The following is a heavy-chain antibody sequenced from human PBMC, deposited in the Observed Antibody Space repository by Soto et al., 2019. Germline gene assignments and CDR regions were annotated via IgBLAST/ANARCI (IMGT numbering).Heavy chain of an antibody. Sequence: EVQWLESGGGLVQVGGSLRLSCVGSGFGFDSYDMSWVRQAPGKGLEWVSGIGSSGGAIVYADSVRGRITISRDNSRNALYLHMNSLRAGDTAVYYCAKALWFGESSHYFDYWGQGTLVTVS. CDR3: AKALWFGESSHYFDY. D-gene: IGHD3-10*01. V-gene: IGHV3-23*01. CDR2: IGSSGGAI. J-gene: IGHJ4*02. CDR1: GFGFDSYD.